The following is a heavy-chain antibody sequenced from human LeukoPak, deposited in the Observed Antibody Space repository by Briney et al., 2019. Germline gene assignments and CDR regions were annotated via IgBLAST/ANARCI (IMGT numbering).Heavy chain of an antibody. CDR3: ARGLVTHYDILTGYSV. J-gene: IGHJ4*02. CDR1: GGSFSGYY. V-gene: IGHV4-34*01. Sequence: SETLSLTCAVYGGSFSGYYWSWIRQPPGKGLEWIGEINHSGSTNYNPSLKSRVTISVDTSKNQFSLKLSSVTAADTAVYYCARGLVTHYDILTGYSVWGQGTLVTASS. D-gene: IGHD3-9*01. CDR2: INHSGST.